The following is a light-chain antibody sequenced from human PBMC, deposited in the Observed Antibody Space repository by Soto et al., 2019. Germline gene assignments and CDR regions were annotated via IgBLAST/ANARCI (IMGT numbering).Light chain of an antibody. CDR3: QQRSIWPRS. Sequence: EIVLTQSPATLSWSPGERATLSCRPSQSVTTYLAWYRQKPGQAPRLLIYDASNRASGIPARFSGSGSGTDVTLSISSLEPEDFAVYYCQQRSIWPRSLGGGPRLEIK. CDR2: DAS. V-gene: IGKV3-11*01. CDR1: QSVTTY. J-gene: IGKJ4*01.